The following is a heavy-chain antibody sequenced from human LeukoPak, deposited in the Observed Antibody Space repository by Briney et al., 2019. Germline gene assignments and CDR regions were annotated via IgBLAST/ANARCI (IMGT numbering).Heavy chain of an antibody. J-gene: IGHJ3*02. Sequence: GGSLRLSCAVAGFIFSNYPMHWVRQAPGKGLEWVAAISYDGSNKYYADSVKGRFTISRDNSKNTLYVQINSLRAEDTAVYYCARQQTYGIVRDTAFDIWGQGTKVTISS. D-gene: IGHD2-21*01. CDR1: GFIFSNYP. CDR3: ARQQTYGIVRDTAFDI. CDR2: ISYDGSNK. V-gene: IGHV3-30-3*01.